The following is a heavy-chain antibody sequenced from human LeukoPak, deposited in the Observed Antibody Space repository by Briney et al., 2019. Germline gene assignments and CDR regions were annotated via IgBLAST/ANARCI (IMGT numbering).Heavy chain of an antibody. CDR1: GFTFSSYA. J-gene: IGHJ5*02. D-gene: IGHD4-17*01. CDR2: ISGSGGST. CDR3: AKDPYGDYVRWFDP. Sequence: GGSLRLSCAASGFTFSSYAMSWVPQAPGKGLEWVSAISGSGGSTYYADSVKGRFTISRDNSKNTLYLQMNSLRAEDTAVYYCAKDPYGDYVRWFDPWGQGTLVTVSS. V-gene: IGHV3-23*01.